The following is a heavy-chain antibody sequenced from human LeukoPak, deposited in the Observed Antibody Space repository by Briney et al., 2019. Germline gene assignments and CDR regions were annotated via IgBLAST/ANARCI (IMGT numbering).Heavy chain of an antibody. Sequence: PSETLSLTCTVSGDSIYNSDYYWGWIRQPPGKGLEWIGSIFYGGSTYYNPSLESRVTVSIATSKSQFSLNLRSVTAADTAVYYCARVGYCSGGYCYHQVYFDYWGQGTLVTVSS. J-gene: IGHJ4*02. V-gene: IGHV4-39*07. CDR3: ARVGYCSGGYCYHQVYFDY. CDR1: GDSIYNSDYY. D-gene: IGHD2-15*01. CDR2: IFYGGST.